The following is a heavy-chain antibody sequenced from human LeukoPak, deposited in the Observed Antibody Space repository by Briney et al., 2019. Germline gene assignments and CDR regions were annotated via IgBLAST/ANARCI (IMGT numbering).Heavy chain of an antibody. Sequence: SETLSLTCTVSGGSISSYYWSWIRQPPGKGLEWIGYISYSENTNYNPSLKSRVTISVDTSKNQFSLKLSSVTAADTAVYYCARSSYYYDTSGYFSLYSYYYYMDVWGKGTTVTVSS. CDR2: ISYSENT. J-gene: IGHJ6*03. D-gene: IGHD3-22*01. CDR1: GGSISSYY. CDR3: ARSSYYYDTSGYFSLYSYYYYMDV. V-gene: IGHV4-59*08.